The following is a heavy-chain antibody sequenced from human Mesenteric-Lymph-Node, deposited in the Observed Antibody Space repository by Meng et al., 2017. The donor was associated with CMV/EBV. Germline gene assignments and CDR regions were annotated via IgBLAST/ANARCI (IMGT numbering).Heavy chain of an antibody. CDR3: ASEGVYGHYFAC. Sequence: GESLKISCAASGLTFSGHWMSWVRQAPGKGLEWVANIKEDGSQKYYVDSVTGRFTISRDNAKSSLYLQMNGLRAEDTAVYYCASEGVYGHYFACWGQGTLVTVSS. V-gene: IGHV3-7*01. D-gene: IGHD2-8*01. CDR1: GLTFSGHW. CDR2: IKEDGSQK. J-gene: IGHJ4*02.